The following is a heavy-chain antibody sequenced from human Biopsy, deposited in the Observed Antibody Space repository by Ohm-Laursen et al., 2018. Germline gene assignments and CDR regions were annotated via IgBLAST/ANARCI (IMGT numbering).Heavy chain of an antibody. J-gene: IGHJ4*02. Sequence: PGTLSLTCTVSGDSISSYYWSWIRQPPGKGLEWIGHISYTGYTSYNASLKSRVTISVDTSRNHFSLRLSSLTAADTAVYYCARGSNDFGGLYFPRWGQGTLLTVSS. D-gene: IGHD4-23*01. CDR1: GDSISSYY. CDR3: ARGSNDFGGLYFPR. CDR2: ISYTGYT. V-gene: IGHV4-59*01.